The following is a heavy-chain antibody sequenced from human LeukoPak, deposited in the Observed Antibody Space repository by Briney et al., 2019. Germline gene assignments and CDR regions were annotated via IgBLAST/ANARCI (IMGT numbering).Heavy chain of an antibody. J-gene: IGHJ4*02. V-gene: IGHV3-23*01. CDR3: APPRPRGVVAFDY. Sequence: GGSLRLSCAASGFTFSSYAMSWVRQAPGKGLEWVSAISARGTITFYADSVKGRFTISRDNSKNPLYLQMNSLRAEDTAIYDCAPPRPRGVVAFDYGGRGTLVTLSS. CDR2: ISARGTIT. D-gene: IGHD2-8*01. CDR1: GFTFSSYA.